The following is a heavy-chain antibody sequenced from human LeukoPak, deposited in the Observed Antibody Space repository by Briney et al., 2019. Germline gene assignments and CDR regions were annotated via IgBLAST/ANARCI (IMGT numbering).Heavy chain of an antibody. D-gene: IGHD6-19*01. J-gene: IGHJ4*02. CDR3: ASGPYVQWLAPFDY. CDR2: IKQDGSEK. Sequence: PGGSLRLSCAASGFTFSSYWMSWVRQAPGQGLEWVANIKQDGSEKYYVDSVKGRFTISRDNAKTSLYLQMNSLRAEDTAVYYCASGPYVQWLAPFDYWGQGTLVTVSS. CDR1: GFTFSSYW. V-gene: IGHV3-7*01.